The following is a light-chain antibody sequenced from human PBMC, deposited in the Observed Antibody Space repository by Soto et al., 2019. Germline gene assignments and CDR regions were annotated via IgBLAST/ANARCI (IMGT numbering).Light chain of an antibody. Sequence: HSVLTQPRSVSGAPGQSVIIFCTGISSDVGGYNYVSWYQQHPGKAPKLMIYDVSKRPSGVPDRFSGSKSGNTASLTISGLQAEDEADYYCCSYAGSYTYYVFGTGTKVTVL. CDR3: CSYAGSYTYYV. V-gene: IGLV2-11*01. CDR1: SSDVGGYNY. J-gene: IGLJ1*01. CDR2: DVS.